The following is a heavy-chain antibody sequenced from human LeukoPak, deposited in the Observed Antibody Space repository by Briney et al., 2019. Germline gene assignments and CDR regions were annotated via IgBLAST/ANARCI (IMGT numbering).Heavy chain of an antibody. Sequence: SETLSLTCTVSGGSISSYYWSWIRQPPGKGLEWIGYIYYSGSTNYNPSLKSRVTISVDTSKNQFSLKLSSVTAADTAVYYCARDLRIAARHWFDPLGQGTLVTVSS. CDR2: IYYSGST. CDR3: ARDLRIAARHWFDP. CDR1: GGSISSYY. J-gene: IGHJ5*02. D-gene: IGHD6-6*01. V-gene: IGHV4-59*01.